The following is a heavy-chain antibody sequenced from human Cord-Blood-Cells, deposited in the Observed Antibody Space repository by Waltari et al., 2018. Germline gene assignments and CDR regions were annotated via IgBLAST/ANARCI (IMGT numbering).Heavy chain of an antibody. CDR3: ASVVPVQNDAFDI. CDR1: GGSISSGGYY. CDR2: IYYSGST. J-gene: IGHJ3*02. D-gene: IGHD2-2*01. V-gene: IGHV4-31*03. Sequence: QVQLQESGPGLVKPSQTMSLTCTVPGGSISSGGYYWSWIRQHPGKGLEWIGYIYYSGSTYYNPSLKSRVTISVDTSKNQFSLKLSSVTAADTAVYYCASVVPVQNDAFDIWGQGTMVTVSS.